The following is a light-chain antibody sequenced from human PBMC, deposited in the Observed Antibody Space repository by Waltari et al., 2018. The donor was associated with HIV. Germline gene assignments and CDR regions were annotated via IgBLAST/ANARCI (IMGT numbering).Light chain of an antibody. CDR1: QSVGNNY. J-gene: IGKJ4*01. CDR3: QQCAYSPLT. Sequence: EIVLTQSPDTLSLSPGERATLSCRASQSVGNNYLVWYQQKPGQAPRLLIDDASRRATGIPERFSGSGSGTDFTLTTSRVEPGDFAMYYCQQCAYSPLTFGGGTKVEI. CDR2: DAS. V-gene: IGKV3-20*01.